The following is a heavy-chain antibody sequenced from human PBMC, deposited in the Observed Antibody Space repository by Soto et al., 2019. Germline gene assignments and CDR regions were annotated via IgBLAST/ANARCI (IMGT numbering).Heavy chain of an antibody. V-gene: IGHV3-30*03. J-gene: IGHJ4*02. CDR2: ISYDGSNK. D-gene: IGHD2-15*01. Sequence: GGSLRLSCAASGFTFSSYGMHWVRQAPGKGLEWVAVISYDGSNKYYADSVKGRFTISRDNSKNTLYLQMNSLRAEDTAVYYCLIVVVVAATFDYWGQGTLVTVSS. CDR3: LIVVVVAATFDY. CDR1: GFTFSSYG.